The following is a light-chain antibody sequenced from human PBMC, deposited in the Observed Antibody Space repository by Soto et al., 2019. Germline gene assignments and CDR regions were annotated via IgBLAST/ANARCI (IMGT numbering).Light chain of an antibody. CDR2: EVS. CDR1: SSDVGDYNY. Sequence: QSALTQPPSASGSPGQSVTISCTGISSDVGDYNYVSWYQQHPGKAPKFIIYEVSKRPSGVPDRFFGSKSGNTASLTVSGLQAEDEADYYCCSYAGSNWVFGGGTKLTVL. J-gene: IGLJ3*02. CDR3: CSYAGSNWV. V-gene: IGLV2-8*01.